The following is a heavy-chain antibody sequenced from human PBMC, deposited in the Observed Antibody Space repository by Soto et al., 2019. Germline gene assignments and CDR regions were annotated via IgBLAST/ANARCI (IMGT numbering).Heavy chain of an antibody. Sequence: PSETLSLTCTVSGGAVSSGTYYWSWIRQPPGKGLELIGHIYFTGSTNYNPSLKSRVTMSLDTSRNQFSLKLSSVTAADTAVYFCTGGAPRGQRFDPWGLGTLVTVSS. J-gene: IGHJ5*02. CDR3: TGGAPRGQRFDP. CDR1: GGAVSSGTYY. D-gene: IGHD2-2*01. CDR2: IYFTGST. V-gene: IGHV4-61*01.